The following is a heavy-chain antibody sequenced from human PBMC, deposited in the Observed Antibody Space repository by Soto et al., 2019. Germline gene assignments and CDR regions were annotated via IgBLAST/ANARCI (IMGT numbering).Heavy chain of an antibody. CDR2: IIPIFGTA. CDR1: GGTFSSYA. Sequence: QVQLVQSGAEVKKPGSSVKVSCKASGGTFSSYAISWVRQAPGQGLEWMGGIIPIFGTANYAQKFQGRVTITADESTSTAYMELSSLRSEDTAVYYCARDSAGYGSSSYYYYYGMDAWGQGTTVTVSS. V-gene: IGHV1-69*01. D-gene: IGHD3-10*01. J-gene: IGHJ6*02. CDR3: ARDSAGYGSSSYYYYYGMDA.